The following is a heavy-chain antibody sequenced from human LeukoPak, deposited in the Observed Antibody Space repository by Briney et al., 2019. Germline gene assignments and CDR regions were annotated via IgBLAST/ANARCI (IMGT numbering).Heavy chain of an antibody. CDR1: GGSISCGDYY. D-gene: IGHD6-13*01. CDR3: ARLVAATGNFDY. V-gene: IGHV4-30-2*01. J-gene: IGHJ4*02. CDR2: IYHSGST. Sequence: PSETLSLTCTVSGGSISCGDYYWSWIRQPPGKGLEWIGYIYHSGSTYYNPSLKSRVTISVDRSKNQFSLKLSSVTAADTAVYYCARLVAATGNFDYWGQGTLVTVSS.